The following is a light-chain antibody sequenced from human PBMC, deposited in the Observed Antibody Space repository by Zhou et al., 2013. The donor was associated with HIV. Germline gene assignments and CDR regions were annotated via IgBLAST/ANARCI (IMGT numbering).Light chain of an antibody. J-gene: IGKJ3*01. CDR1: QGIGDD. CDR2: AAS. V-gene: IGKV1-17*01. CDR3: QQANSFPFT. Sequence: IQMTQSPSSLSASVGDRVTITCRASQGIGDDLGWYQKRPGEAPKLLIYAASSLQTGVPSRFSGSGSGTEFTLTISSLQPEDFATYYCQQANSFPFTFGPGTKVDIK.